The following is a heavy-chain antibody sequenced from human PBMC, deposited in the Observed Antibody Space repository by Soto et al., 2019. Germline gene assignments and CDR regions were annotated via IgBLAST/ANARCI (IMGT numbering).Heavy chain of an antibody. CDR3: ARGNDFWSGYSTLTYYGLDV. CDR1: GGSISSGDYY. J-gene: IGHJ6*02. V-gene: IGHV4-30-4*01. D-gene: IGHD3-3*01. Sequence: PSEILSLTCSVSGGSISSGDYYWSWVRQPPQKGLEWIGYIYYSGSTYYNPSLKSRVTISVNTAKNQFSLNLSSVTAADTAVYYCARGNDFWSGYSTLTYYGLDVWGQGTTVTVS. CDR2: IYYSGST.